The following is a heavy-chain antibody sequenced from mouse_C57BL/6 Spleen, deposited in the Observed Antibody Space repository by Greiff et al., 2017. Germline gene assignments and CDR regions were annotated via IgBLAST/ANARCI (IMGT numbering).Heavy chain of an antibody. Sequence: EVMLVESGGDLVKPGGSLKLSCAASGFTFSSYGMSWVRQTPDKRLEWVATISSGGSYTYYPDSVKGRFTISRDNAKNTLYLQMSSLKSEDTAMYYCARHNYGSSYWYFEVWGTGTTVTVSS. D-gene: IGHD1-1*01. CDR1: GFTFSSYG. CDR2: ISSGGSYT. J-gene: IGHJ1*03. V-gene: IGHV5-6*02. CDR3: ARHNYGSSYWYFEV.